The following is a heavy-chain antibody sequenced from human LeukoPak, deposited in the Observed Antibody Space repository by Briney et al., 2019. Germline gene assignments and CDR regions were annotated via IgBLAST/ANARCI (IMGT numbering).Heavy chain of an antibody. CDR1: GYTFTGYY. CDR3: ARGIAAAGIAIFDY. D-gene: IGHD6-13*01. CDR2: INPNSGDT. Sequence: ASVKVSCKASGYTFTGYYMHWVRQAPGQGLEWMGWINPNSGDTNYAQKFQGRVTMTRDTSISTAYMELGRLRSDDTAVYYCARGIAAAGIAIFDYWGQGTLVTVSS. V-gene: IGHV1-2*02. J-gene: IGHJ4*02.